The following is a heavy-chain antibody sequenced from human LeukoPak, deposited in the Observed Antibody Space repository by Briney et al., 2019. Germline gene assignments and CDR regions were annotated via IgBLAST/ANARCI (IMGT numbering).Heavy chain of an antibody. Sequence: GGSLRLSCAASGFTFTGYAMNWIRQAPGKGLEWVSAISGGDGSTTYYTDSVKGRFTISRDNSKNTLYLQMNSLRAEDTAVYYCAKDTLPLGYCSTTSCYGFDPWGQGTLVTVSS. V-gene: IGHV3-23*01. CDR2: ISGGDGSTT. CDR1: GFTFTGYA. J-gene: IGHJ5*02. D-gene: IGHD2-2*01. CDR3: AKDTLPLGYCSTTSCYGFDP.